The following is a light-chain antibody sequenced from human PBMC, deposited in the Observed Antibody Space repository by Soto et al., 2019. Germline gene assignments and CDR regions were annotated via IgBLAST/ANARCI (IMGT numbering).Light chain of an antibody. Sequence: QSVLTQPRSVSGSPGQSVTISCTGTSSDVGGYNYVSWYQQHPDKAPKLMIYDVSKRPSGVPGRFSGPKSGNTASLTISGLQAEDEADYFCCSYVDCYTYVFGTGTKVTVL. CDR2: DVS. CDR3: CSYVDCYTYV. CDR1: SSDVGGYNY. V-gene: IGLV2-11*01. J-gene: IGLJ1*01.